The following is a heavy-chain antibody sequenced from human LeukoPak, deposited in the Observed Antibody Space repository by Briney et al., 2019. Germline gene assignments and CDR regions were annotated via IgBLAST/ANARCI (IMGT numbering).Heavy chain of an antibody. D-gene: IGHD3-3*01. CDR3: ARGPDAYYDFWSGYPSYYYYYMDV. CDR2: IYDSGRT. J-gene: IGHJ6*03. CDR1: GGSISNYF. V-gene: IGHV4-59*01. Sequence: PSETLSLTCTVAGGSISNYFWTWIRQPPGKGLEWIGYIYDSGRTNYNPSLKRRLTMSVDTSKNQFSLKLTSVTAADTAVYYCARGPDAYYDFWSGYPSYYYYYMDVWGKGTTVTVSS.